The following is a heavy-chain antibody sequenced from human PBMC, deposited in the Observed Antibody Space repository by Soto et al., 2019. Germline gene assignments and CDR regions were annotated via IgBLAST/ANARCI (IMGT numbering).Heavy chain of an antibody. Sequence: EVELSESGGGLVQPGGSLRLSCTASGFILTDYAIDWFRQAPGKGLEWVSDISNRGRETFYGDSVKGRFTTSRDISQSTVYLQLNSLRVDDTAVYYCTKRARDGYNSPIDYWGQGTLVTVSS. D-gene: IGHD5-12*01. J-gene: IGHJ4*02. CDR3: TKRARDGYNSPIDY. CDR2: ISNRGRET. CDR1: GFILTDYA. V-gene: IGHV3-23*01.